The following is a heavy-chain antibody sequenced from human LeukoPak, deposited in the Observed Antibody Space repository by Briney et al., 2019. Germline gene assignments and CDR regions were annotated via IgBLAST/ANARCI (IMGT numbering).Heavy chain of an antibody. D-gene: IGHD2-21*02. CDR3: ASPSYCGGDCYSVRAYYYYGMDV. Sequence: GASVKVSCKASGYSFTSNYIHWVRQAPGQGLEWMGGIIPIFGTANYAQKFQGRVTITADESTSTAYMELSSLRSEDTAVYYCASPSYCGGDCYSVRAYYYYGMDVWGQGTTVTVSS. CDR2: IIPIFGTA. CDR1: GYSFTSNY. J-gene: IGHJ6*02. V-gene: IGHV1-69*13.